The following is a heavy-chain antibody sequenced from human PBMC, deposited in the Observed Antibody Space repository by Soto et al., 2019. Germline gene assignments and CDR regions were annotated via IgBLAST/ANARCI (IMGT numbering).Heavy chain of an antibody. CDR2: IYYSGST. D-gene: IGHD3-9*01. V-gene: IGHV4-59*01. CDR3: ARVAGDILTGYYYYMDV. Sequence: SETLSLTCTVSGGSISSYYWSWIRQPPGKGLEWIGYIYYSGSTNYNPSLKSRVTISVDTSKNQFSLKLSSVTAADTAVYYCARVAGDILTGYYYYMDVWGKGTTVTVSS. CDR1: GGSISSYY. J-gene: IGHJ6*03.